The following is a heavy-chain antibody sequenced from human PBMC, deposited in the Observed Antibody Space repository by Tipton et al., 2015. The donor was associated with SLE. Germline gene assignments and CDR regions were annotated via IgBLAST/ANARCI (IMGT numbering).Heavy chain of an antibody. CDR3: ARDKKAPSYYYYYMDD. V-gene: IGHV4-59*01. J-gene: IGHJ6*03. CDR1: GGSISSYY. CDR2: IYYSGST. Sequence: TLSLTCTVSGGSISSYYWSWIRQPPGKGLEWIGYIYYSGSTNYNPSLKSRVTISVDTPKNQFSLKLSSVTAADTAVYYCARDKKAPSYYYYYMDDWGKGTTVTVSS.